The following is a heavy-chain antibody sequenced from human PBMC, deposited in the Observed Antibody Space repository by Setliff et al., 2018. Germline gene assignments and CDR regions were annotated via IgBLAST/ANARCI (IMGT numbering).Heavy chain of an antibody. CDR3: ARGDQLLRFDP. D-gene: IGHD2-2*01. CDR1: GGSISSISYY. CDR2: VYDSGTT. J-gene: IGHJ5*02. V-gene: IGHV4-39*07. Sequence: PSETLSLTCTVPGGSISSISYYWGWIRQPPGKGLEWIGTVYDSGTTYYNPSLKSRVTIFVDTSKNQFSLKLSSVTAADTPVYYCARGDQLLRFDPWGQGTLVTVSS.